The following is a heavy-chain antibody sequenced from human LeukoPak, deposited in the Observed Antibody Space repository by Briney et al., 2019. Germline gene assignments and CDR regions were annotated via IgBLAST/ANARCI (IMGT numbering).Heavy chain of an antibody. Sequence: PGRSLRLSCAASGFTFSSYSMNWVRQAPGKGLEWVSSISSSSSYIYYADSVKGRFTISRDNAKNSLYLQMNSLRAEDTAVYYCARDGRIRGAFDIWGQGTMVTVSS. CDR3: ARDGRIRGAFDI. CDR2: ISSSSSYI. CDR1: GFTFSSYS. D-gene: IGHD3-10*01. J-gene: IGHJ3*02. V-gene: IGHV3-21*01.